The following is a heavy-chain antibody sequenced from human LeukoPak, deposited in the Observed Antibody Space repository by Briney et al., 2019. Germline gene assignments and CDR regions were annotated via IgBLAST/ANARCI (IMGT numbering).Heavy chain of an antibody. J-gene: IGHJ5*02. Sequence: GGSLRLSCAVSGFTFSTYWMSWVRQAPGKGLEWVANIKQDGNGKYYVDSVKGRFTISRDNAKSSLYLQMNSLRAEDTAVYYCARLPAPSGWFYFDPWGQGTLVTVSS. CDR3: ARLPAPSGWFYFDP. D-gene: IGHD6-19*01. CDR2: IKQDGNGK. CDR1: GFTFSTYW. V-gene: IGHV3-7*01.